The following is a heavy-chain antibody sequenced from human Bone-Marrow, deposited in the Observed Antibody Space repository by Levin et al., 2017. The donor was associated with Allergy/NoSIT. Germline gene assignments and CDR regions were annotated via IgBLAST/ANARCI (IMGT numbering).Heavy chain of an antibody. V-gene: IGHV3-21*01. CDR2: SRSSSSHM. J-gene: IGHJ4*02. CDR1: GFMFSSYG. CDR3: AREIPYYGDYSWDY. Sequence: PGGSLRLSCAASGFMFSSYGMNWVRQAPGKGLEWVSSSRSSSSHMYYADSVKGRFTISRDNAKNSLYLQMNSLRAEDTAVYYCAREIPYYGDYSWDYWGQGTLVTVSS. D-gene: IGHD4-17*01.